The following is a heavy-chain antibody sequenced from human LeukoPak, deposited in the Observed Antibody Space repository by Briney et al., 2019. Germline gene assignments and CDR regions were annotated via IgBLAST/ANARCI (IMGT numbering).Heavy chain of an antibody. V-gene: IGHV3-23*01. J-gene: IGHJ4*02. CDR1: GFTFSSYA. CDR3: AKDPNNRKTVGAIDY. Sequence: GGSLGLSCAASGFTFSSYAMSWVRQAPGKGLEWVSAISGSGGSTYYADSVKGRFTISRDNSKNTLYLQMNSLRAEDTAVYYCAKDPNNRKTVGAIDYWGQGTLVTVSS. CDR2: ISGSGGST. D-gene: IGHD1-26*01.